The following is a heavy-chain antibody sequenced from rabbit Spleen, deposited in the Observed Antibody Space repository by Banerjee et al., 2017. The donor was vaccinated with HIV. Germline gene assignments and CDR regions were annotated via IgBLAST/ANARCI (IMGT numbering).Heavy chain of an antibody. CDR3: ARANSISNVGGEGFRL. V-gene: IGHV1S45*01. J-gene: IGHJ6*01. Sequence: QEQLVESGGGLVQPEGSLTLACTASGFSFSSRYYMCWVRQAPGKGLEWIACIYGGTSDITYYASWAKGRFTISKTSSTTVTLHMTSLTAADTATYFCARANSISNVGGEGFRLWGPGTLVTVS. D-gene: IGHD1-1*01. CDR1: GFSFSSRYY. CDR2: IYGGTSDIT.